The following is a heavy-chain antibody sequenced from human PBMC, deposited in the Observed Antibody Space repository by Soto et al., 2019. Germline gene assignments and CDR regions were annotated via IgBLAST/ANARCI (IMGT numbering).Heavy chain of an antibody. CDR1: GFTFRNYG. CDR3: ARDLRKGAAGDY. Sequence: QVQLVESGGGVVHPERSLTLSCAASGFTFRNYGMHWVRQAPGKGLEWVALIWNDGSKKYYADSVKGRFTISRDNSENTLYLQMNSLRVEDTAFYYCARDLRKGAAGDYWGQGTLVTVSS. V-gene: IGHV3-33*01. J-gene: IGHJ4*02. D-gene: IGHD6-13*01. CDR2: IWNDGSKK.